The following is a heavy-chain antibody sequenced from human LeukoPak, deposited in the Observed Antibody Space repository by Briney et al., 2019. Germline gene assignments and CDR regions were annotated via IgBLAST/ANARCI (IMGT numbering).Heavy chain of an antibody. D-gene: IGHD2-21*01. CDR2: MYYSGST. CDR3: ARHMAYHANLDY. Sequence: SETLSLTCTVSGGSISSSTYCWSWVRQPPGKGLEWIGCMYYSGSTYYSSSLKGRVTISLDTPRNQFSLRLNSVTASDTAVYYCARHMAYHANLDYWGQGTLVTVSS. V-gene: IGHV4-39*01. CDR1: GGSISSSTYC. J-gene: IGHJ4*02.